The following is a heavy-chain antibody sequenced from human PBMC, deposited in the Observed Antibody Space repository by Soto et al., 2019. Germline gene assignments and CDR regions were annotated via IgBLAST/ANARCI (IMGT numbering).Heavy chain of an antibody. CDR3: ARGDTNYYGPLGRTFDI. Sequence: PSETLSLTCIVSGGSITSYYWSWIRQPPGKGLEWIGYIYYGGSTSYNPSLKSRVTISLDMSKNQFSLKLTSVTAADTAVYYCARGDTNYYGPLGRTFDIWGQGTMVTVS. J-gene: IGHJ3*02. CDR1: GGSITSYY. CDR2: IYYGGST. D-gene: IGHD3-10*01. V-gene: IGHV4-59*01.